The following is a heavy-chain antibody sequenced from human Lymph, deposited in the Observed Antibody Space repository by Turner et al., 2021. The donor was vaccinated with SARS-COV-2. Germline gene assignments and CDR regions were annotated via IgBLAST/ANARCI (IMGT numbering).Heavy chain of an antibody. V-gene: IGHV1-2*02. J-gene: IGHJ6*02. D-gene: IGHD3-3*01. CDR1: GYTFPGYY. Sequence: QVQLVQSEAEVNKPGASVTVSCKASGYTFPGYYRHWVRQAPGQGLEGMGWINPNSGGTNYAQKLQGRVTMISDKSISTAYMELSRLRSDDTAVYYCARDVERYNDFWSGYSGGYGLDVWGQGTTVTVS. CDR2: INPNSGGT. CDR3: ARDVERYNDFWSGYSGGYGLDV.